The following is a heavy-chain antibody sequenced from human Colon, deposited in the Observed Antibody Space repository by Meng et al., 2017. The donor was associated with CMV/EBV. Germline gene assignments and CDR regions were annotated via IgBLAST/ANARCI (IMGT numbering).Heavy chain of an antibody. CDR2: VSTSGGNS. Sequence: GGSLRLSCAASGFTFSSFAMNWVRQAPGKGLEWVAVVSTSGGNSYYGDSVKGRFTVSRDDAKNTTFLLLKSVGAEDTAVYYCAKALSFLGWGTSRDPFDIWGQGTMVTVSS. CDR1: GFTFSSFA. V-gene: IGHV3-23*01. D-gene: IGHD2-2*01. J-gene: IGHJ3*02. CDR3: AKALSFLGWGTSRDPFDI.